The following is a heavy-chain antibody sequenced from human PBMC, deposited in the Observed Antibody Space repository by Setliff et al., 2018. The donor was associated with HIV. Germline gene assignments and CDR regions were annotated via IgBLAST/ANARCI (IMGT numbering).Heavy chain of an antibody. Sequence: SVKVSCKASGGTFSSYAISWVRQTLGQGLEWMGGIIPIFGTANYAQKFQGRVTITADESTSTAYMELSSLRSEDTAVYYCARGYDYLHYGMDVWGQETTVTVSS. D-gene: IGHD1-1*01. CDR3: ARGYDYLHYGMDV. V-gene: IGHV1-69*13. J-gene: IGHJ6*02. CDR1: GGTFSSYA. CDR2: IIPIFGTA.